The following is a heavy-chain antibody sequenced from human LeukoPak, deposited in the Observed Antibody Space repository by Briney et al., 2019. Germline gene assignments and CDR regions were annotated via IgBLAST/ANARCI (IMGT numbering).Heavy chain of an antibody. J-gene: IGHJ2*01. Sequence: SETLSLTCTVSSGSVSSGTYYWSWIRQPPGKGLEWIGYIYYSGSTNYNPSLKNRVTISVDTSKDQFSLRLTSVTAADTAMYYCARSFLGDWYFDLWGRGTLVTVSS. CDR1: SGSVSSGTYY. D-gene: IGHD1-26*01. V-gene: IGHV4-61*01. CDR2: IYYSGST. CDR3: ARSFLGDWYFDL.